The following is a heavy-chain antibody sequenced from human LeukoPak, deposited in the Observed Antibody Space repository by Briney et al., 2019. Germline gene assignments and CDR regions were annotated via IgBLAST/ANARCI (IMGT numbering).Heavy chain of an antibody. CDR2: ISGSGGST. V-gene: IGHV3-23*01. CDR3: AKGTMIVVVYYFDY. CDR1: GFTFSSYA. Sequence: GGPLRLSCAASGFTFSSYAMSWVRQAPGKGLEWVSAISGSGGSTYYADSVKGRFTISRDNSKNTLYLQMNSLRAEDTAVYYCAKGTMIVVVYYFDYWGQGTLVTVSS. D-gene: IGHD3-22*01. J-gene: IGHJ4*02.